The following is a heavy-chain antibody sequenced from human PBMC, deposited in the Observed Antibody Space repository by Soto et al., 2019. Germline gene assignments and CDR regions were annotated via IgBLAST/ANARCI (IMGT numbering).Heavy chain of an antibody. CDR2: IYYSGST. V-gene: IGHV4-31*03. D-gene: IGHD3-22*01. Sequence: SETLSLTFTVSGGSISSGGYYWSWIRQHPGKGLEWIGYIYYSGSTYYNPSLKSRVTISVDTSKNQFSLKLSSVTAADTAVYYCARFDYYDSSGSPWYFDYWGQGTLVTVSS. CDR1: GGSISSGGYY. J-gene: IGHJ4*02. CDR3: ARFDYYDSSGSPWYFDY.